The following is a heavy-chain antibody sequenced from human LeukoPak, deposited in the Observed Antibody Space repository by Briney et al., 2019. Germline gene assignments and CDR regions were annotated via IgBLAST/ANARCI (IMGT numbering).Heavy chain of an antibody. CDR1: DGSINSYY. D-gene: IGHD5-24*01. V-gene: IGHV4-59*01. CDR2: IYYNGNT. J-gene: IGHJ3*02. CDR3: ARRSAIEGYI. Sequence: SETLSLTCSVSDGSINSYYWNWIRRPPGKGLEWIGYIYYNGNTNYSPSLKSRVTISVDTSKNQFSLKLSSVTAADTAVYYCARRSAIEGYIWGQGTMVTVSS.